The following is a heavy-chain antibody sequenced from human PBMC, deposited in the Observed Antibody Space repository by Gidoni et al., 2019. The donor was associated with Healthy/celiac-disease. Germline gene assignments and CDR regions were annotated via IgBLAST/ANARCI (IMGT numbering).Heavy chain of an antibody. CDR3: AKDGPQGVDGGNSYYYYYYMDV. D-gene: IGHD2-21*02. J-gene: IGHJ6*03. Sequence: TFSSYGMHWVRQAPGKGLEWVAVISYDGSNKYYADSVKGRFTISRDNSKNTLYLQMNSLRAEDTAVYYCAKDGPQGVDGGNSYYYYYYMDVWGKGTTVTVSS. CDR2: ISYDGSNK. CDR1: TFSSYG. V-gene: IGHV3-30*18.